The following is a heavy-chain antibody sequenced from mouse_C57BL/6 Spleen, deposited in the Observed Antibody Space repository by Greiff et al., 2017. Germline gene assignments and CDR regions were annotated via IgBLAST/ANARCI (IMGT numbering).Heavy chain of an antibody. V-gene: IGHV1-64*01. J-gene: IGHJ4*01. CDR2: IHPNSGST. D-gene: IGHD4-1*01. CDR3: ATLAYYAMDY. Sequence: QVQLQQSGAELVKPGASVKLSCKASGYTFTSYWMHWVKQRPGQGLEWIGMIHPNSGSTNYNEKFKSKATLTVDKSSSTAYMQLSSLTSEDSAVYYCATLAYYAMDYWGQGTSVTVSS. CDR1: GYTFTSYW.